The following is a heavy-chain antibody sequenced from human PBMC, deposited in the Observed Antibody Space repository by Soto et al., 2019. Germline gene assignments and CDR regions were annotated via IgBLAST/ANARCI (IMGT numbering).Heavy chain of an antibody. CDR2: ISGSGGST. Sequence: PGGSLRLSCAASGCTFSSYAMSWVRQAPGKWLEWVSAISGSGGSTYYADSVKGRFTISRDNSKNTLYLQMNSLRAEDTAVYYCAKVQGYGAYGTSDNTFDYWGQGXLVTVYS. V-gene: IGHV3-23*01. D-gene: IGHD2-2*01. CDR1: GCTFSSYA. CDR3: AKVQGYGAYGTSDNTFDY. J-gene: IGHJ4*01.